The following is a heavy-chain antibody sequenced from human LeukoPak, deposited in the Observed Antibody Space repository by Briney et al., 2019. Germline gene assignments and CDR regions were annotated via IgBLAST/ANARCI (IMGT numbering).Heavy chain of an antibody. V-gene: IGHV3-7*01. CDR1: GFTFSSYW. J-gene: IGHJ4*02. CDR2: IKQDGSEK. D-gene: IGHD1-26*01. CDR3: ARGGVVVGASYYRY. Sequence: PGGSLRLSCAASGFTFSSYWMSWVRQAPGKGLEWVANIKQDGSEKYYVDSVKGRFTISRDNAKNSLYLQMNSLRAEDTAVYYCARGGVVVGASYYRYWGQGTLVTVSS.